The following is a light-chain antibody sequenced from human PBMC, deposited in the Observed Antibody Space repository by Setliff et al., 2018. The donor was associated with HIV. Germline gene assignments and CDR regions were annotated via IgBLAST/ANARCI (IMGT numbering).Light chain of an antibody. CDR2: SNN. V-gene: IGLV1-44*01. CDR3: ASWDDSLNGSYV. J-gene: IGLJ1*01. CDR1: SSNIGSNT. Sequence: SVLTQPPSASGAPGQRVTISCSGSSSNIGSNTVNWYQQLPGTAPKLLIYSNNQRPSGVPDRFSGSKSGTSASLATSGLQSEDEADYYCASWDDSLNGSYVFGTGTKVTVL.